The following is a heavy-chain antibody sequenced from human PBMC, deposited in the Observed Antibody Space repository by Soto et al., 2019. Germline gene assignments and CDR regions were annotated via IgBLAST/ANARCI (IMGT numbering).Heavy chain of an antibody. CDR2: ITPYNGNT. J-gene: IGHJ4*02. D-gene: IGHD2-15*01. CDR3: AKGEGFLDY. V-gene: IGHV1-18*01. CDR1: GYTFINYG. Sequence: QVQLVQSGAEVKKPGATMKVSCKASGYTFINYGITWVRQAPGQGLEWMGWITPYNGNTNYAQKLQGRVTMTTDTSTSTAYMEVRSLRSDDTAVYYCAKGEGFLDYWGQGTLVTVSS.